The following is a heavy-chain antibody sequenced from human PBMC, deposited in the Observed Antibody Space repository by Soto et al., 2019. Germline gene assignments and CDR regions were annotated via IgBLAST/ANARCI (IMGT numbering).Heavy chain of an antibody. CDR2: ISAYNGNT. V-gene: IGHV1-18*01. CDR3: ARDTYYYDSSGYYARFDY. Sequence: ASVKVSCNASGYTFTSYGISWVRQARGQGLEWMGWISAYNGNTNYAQKLQGRVTMTTDTSTSTAYMELRSLRSDDTAVYYCARDTYYYDSSGYYARFDYWGQGTLVTVSS. J-gene: IGHJ4*02. D-gene: IGHD3-22*01. CDR1: GYTFTSYG.